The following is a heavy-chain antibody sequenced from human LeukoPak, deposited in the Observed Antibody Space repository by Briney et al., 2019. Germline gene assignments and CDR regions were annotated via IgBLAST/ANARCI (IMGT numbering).Heavy chain of an antibody. Sequence: GGSLRLSCAASGFTFSSYSMNWVRQAPGKGLESVSSISSSSSYIYYADSVKGRFTISRDNAKNSLYLQMNSLRAEDTAVYYCARSSSFSSSWVNWSDPWGQGTLVTVSS. D-gene: IGHD6-13*01. CDR3: ARSSSFSSSWVNWSDP. J-gene: IGHJ5*02. V-gene: IGHV3-21*01. CDR2: ISSSSSYI. CDR1: GFTFSSYS.